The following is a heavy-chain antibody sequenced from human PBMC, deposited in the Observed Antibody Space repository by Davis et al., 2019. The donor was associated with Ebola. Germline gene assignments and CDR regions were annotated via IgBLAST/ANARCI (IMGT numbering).Heavy chain of an antibody. CDR2: ISSCSSYI. V-gene: IGHV3-21*01. D-gene: IGHD3-9*01. CDR1: GFTFSSYS. J-gene: IGHJ6*03. Sequence: GESLKISCAASGFTFSSYSMNWVRQAPGKGLEWVSSISSCSSYIYYADSVKGRFTISRDNAKNSLYLQMNSLRAEDTAVYYCARGHYDILTGYYVFGGYYYYYYMDVWGKGTTVTVSS. CDR3: ARGHYDILTGYYVFGGYYYYYYMDV.